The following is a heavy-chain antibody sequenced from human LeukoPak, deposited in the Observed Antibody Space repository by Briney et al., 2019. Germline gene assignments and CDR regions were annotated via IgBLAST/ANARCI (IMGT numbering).Heavy chain of an antibody. J-gene: IGHJ5*02. D-gene: IGHD4-17*01. CDR3: ARGDDHGDIKHDWFDP. CDR2: IFYRGST. CDR1: GVSFSGYY. Sequence: SETLSLTCSVSGVSFSGYYLSWIRQPPGKGLEWIGYIFYRGSTNYNPSLKSRGTISVDTSKNQFSLKLNSVTAADTAIYYCARGDDHGDIKHDWFDPWGQGILVTVSS. V-gene: IGHV4-59*08.